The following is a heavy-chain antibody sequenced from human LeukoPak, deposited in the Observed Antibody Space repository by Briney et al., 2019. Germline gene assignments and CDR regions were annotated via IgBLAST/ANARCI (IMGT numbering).Heavy chain of an antibody. J-gene: IGHJ5*02. V-gene: IGHV1-69*06. CDR3: ARGVVVIAATPTGWFDP. Sequence: GASVKVSCKASGGTFSSYAISWVRQAPGQGLEWMGGIIPIFGTANYAQKFQGRVTITADKSTSTAYMELSSLRSEDTAVYYCARGVVVIAATPTGWFDPWGQGTLVTVSS. D-gene: IGHD2-15*01. CDR1: GGTFSSYA. CDR2: IIPIFGTA.